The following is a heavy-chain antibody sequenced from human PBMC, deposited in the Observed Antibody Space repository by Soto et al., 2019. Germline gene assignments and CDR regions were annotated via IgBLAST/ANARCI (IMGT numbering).Heavy chain of an antibody. J-gene: IGHJ4*02. CDR1: RGTFSSYA. CDR3: AREARPAVWDY. Sequence: GASVKVSCKASRGTFSSYAISWVRQAPGQGLEWMGGIIPIFGTANYAQKFQGRVTITADESTSTAYMELSSLRSEDTAVYYCAREARPAVWDYWGQGTLVTVSS. D-gene: IGHD3-16*01. CDR2: IIPIFGTA. V-gene: IGHV1-69*13.